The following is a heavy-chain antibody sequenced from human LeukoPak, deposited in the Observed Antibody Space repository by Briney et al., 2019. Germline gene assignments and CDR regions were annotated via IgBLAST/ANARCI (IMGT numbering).Heavy chain of an antibody. D-gene: IGHD3-3*01. CDR1: GYTFTSYD. CDR2: MNPKSGNT. CDR3: ARDLPYYDFWSGRKYNWFDH. V-gene: IGHV1-8*01. Sequence: ASVTVSYRASGYTFTSYDINGVRQAPGQGLEGMGWMNPKSGNTGYAQKFQGRDTMTRNTSISTAYTELSSLRSEDTAVYYCARDLPYYDFWSGRKYNWFDHWGQGTLVTVSS. J-gene: IGHJ5*02.